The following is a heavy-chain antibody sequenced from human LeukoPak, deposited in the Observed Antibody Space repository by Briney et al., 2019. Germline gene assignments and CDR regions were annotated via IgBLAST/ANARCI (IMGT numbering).Heavy chain of an antibody. V-gene: IGHV3-21*01. CDR3: AKVGYSYGYGDFDY. CDR2: ISSSSSYI. D-gene: IGHD5-18*01. J-gene: IGHJ4*02. Sequence: GGSLRLSCAASGFTFSSYSMNWVRQAPGKGLEWVSSISSSSSYIYYADSVKGRFTISRDNAKNTLYLQMNSLRAEDTAVYYCAKVGYSYGYGDFDYWGQGTLVTVSS. CDR1: GFTFSSYS.